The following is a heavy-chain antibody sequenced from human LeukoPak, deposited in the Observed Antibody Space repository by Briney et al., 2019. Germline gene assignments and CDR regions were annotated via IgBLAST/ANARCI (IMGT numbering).Heavy chain of an antibody. CDR1: GYTFTSYG. Sequence: ASVKVSCKASGYTFTSYGISWVRQAPGQGLEWMGWISAYNGNTNYAQKLQGRVTMTTDTSTSAAYMELRSLRSDDTAVYYCARDLIAVAGSPGFRYWGQGTLVTVSS. J-gene: IGHJ4*02. CDR2: ISAYNGNT. V-gene: IGHV1-18*01. D-gene: IGHD6-19*01. CDR3: ARDLIAVAGSPGFRY.